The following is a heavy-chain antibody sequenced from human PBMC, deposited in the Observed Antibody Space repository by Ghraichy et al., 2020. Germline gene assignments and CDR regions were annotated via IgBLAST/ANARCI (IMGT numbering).Heavy chain of an antibody. Sequence: GGSLRLSCVASGFTFTDYAMHWVRRTPGKGLEWLAVISPDGNLIHYAAAAKGRFIISRDDSRDTLFLDMKNLGPADTATYFCSRDGVPAAVFYGMDVWGLGTTVTVS. CDR1: GFTFTDYA. CDR3: SRDGVPAAVFYGMDV. J-gene: IGHJ6*02. V-gene: IGHV3-30*03. CDR2: ISPDGNLI. D-gene: IGHD2-2*01.